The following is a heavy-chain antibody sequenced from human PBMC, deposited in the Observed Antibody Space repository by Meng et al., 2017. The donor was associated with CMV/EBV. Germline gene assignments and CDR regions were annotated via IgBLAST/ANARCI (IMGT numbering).Heavy chain of an antibody. Sequence: QVQLQESRPRLVKPSETLSLTCTVSGGSISSYYWSWIRQPAGRGLEWIGRIYTSGSTNYNPSLKSRVTMSVDTSKNQFSLKLSSVTAADTAVYYCARGGLYYYDSSGHFDYWGQGTLVTVSS. D-gene: IGHD3-22*01. CDR1: GGSISSYY. V-gene: IGHV4-4*07. J-gene: IGHJ4*02. CDR3: ARGGLYYYDSSGHFDY. CDR2: IYTSGST.